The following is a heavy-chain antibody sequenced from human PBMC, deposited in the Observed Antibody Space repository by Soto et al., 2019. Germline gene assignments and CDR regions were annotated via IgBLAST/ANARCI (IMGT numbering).Heavy chain of an antibody. Sequence: GGSLRLSCAASGFTFSSYAIHWVRQAPGKGLEWVAIISYDGKNDYFADSVKGRFTISRDNSKNTLYLQMNSLRAEDTAVYYCARDGAVAPARNYFDYWGQGALVTVPQ. J-gene: IGHJ4*02. CDR2: ISYDGKND. CDR1: GFTFSSYA. V-gene: IGHV3-30*04. CDR3: ARDGAVAPARNYFDY. D-gene: IGHD5-12*01.